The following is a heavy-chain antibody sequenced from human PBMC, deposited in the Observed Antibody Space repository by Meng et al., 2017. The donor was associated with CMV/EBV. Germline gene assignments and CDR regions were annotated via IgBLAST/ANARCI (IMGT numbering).Heavy chain of an antibody. CDR2: IDTDGTIT. J-gene: IGHJ5*02. D-gene: IGHD6-13*01. V-gene: IGHV3-74*01. CDR3: TRDAADSSSPAWFDP. Sequence: SGFTFSNYWMHWVRQDPGKGLVWVSRIDTDGTITSYADSVKGRFTVSRDNSKNTLYLQMNSLRAEDTAVYYCTRDAADSSSPAWFDPWGQGTLVTVSS. CDR1: GFTFSNYW.